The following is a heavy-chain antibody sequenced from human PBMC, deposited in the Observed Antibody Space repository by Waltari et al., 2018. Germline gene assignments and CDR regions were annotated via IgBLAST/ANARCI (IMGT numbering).Heavy chain of an antibody. CDR3: ARQLGYCSGGSCYSSAPFGY. CDR1: GFTFSSYG. D-gene: IGHD2-15*01. Sequence: QVQLVESGGGVVQPGRSLRLSCAASGFTFSSYGMPWVRPAPGKGLGWVAVIWYDGSNKYYADSVKGRFTISRDNSKNTLYLQMNSLRAEDTAVYYCARQLGYCSGGSCYSSAPFGYWGQGTLVTVSS. V-gene: IGHV3-33*01. J-gene: IGHJ4*02. CDR2: IWYDGSNK.